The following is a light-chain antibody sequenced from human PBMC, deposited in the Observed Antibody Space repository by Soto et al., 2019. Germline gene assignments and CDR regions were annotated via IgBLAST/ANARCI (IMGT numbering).Light chain of an antibody. CDR1: SSDVGGYNS. V-gene: IGLV2-14*01. CDR3: SSYTGSSTLYV. J-gene: IGLJ1*01. CDR2: DVT. Sequence: QSVLTQPASVSGSPGQSITISCTGTSSDVGGYNSVSWYQQYPGKAPKLMIYDVTNRPSGVSNRFSGSKSGNTASLAISGLQAEDEADYYCSSYTGSSTLYVFGTGTKLTVL.